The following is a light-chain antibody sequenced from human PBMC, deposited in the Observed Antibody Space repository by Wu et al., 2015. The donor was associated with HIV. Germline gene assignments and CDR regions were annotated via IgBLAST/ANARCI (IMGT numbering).Light chain of an antibody. Sequence: QMTQSPSSLSASVGDRVTITCRASQDITNYLAWYQQKPGQAPKLLIYGASILQSGVPSRFSGPGSGTEFTLTISSLQAEDVASYYCQKYNRPPFTFGPGTKLDIK. V-gene: IGKV1-27*01. CDR2: GAS. CDR1: QDITNY. J-gene: IGKJ3*01. CDR3: QKYNRPPFT.